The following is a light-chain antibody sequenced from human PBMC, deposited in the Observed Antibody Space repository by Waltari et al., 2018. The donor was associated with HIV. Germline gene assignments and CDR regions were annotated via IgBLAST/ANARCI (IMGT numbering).Light chain of an antibody. CDR1: QSVSANF. Sequence: ELVLTQSPGPLSLSPGERATLSCRAIQSVSANFFAWYQQRPGQAPRLLIYVASTRAPGVPDRFSGSGSGTDFILAISRLEPEDFAVYYCQQYGNSPSTFGRGTTLDIK. J-gene: IGKJ2*01. CDR3: QQYGNSPST. V-gene: IGKV3-20*01. CDR2: VAS.